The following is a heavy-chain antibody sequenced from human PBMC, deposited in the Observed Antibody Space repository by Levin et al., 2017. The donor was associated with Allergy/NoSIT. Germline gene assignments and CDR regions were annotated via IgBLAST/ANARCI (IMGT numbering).Heavy chain of an antibody. CDR2: ISYDGRNE. J-gene: IGHJ6*02. D-gene: IGHD3-16*02. Sequence: GGSLRLSCAASGFTFSGYAMHWVRQAPGKGLEWVAVISYDGRNENYADSVKGRFTISRDNSKNTLYLQMNSLRAEDTAVYHCARETSVKELSNPTDVWGQGTTVTVSS. CDR3: ARETSVKELSNPTDV. V-gene: IGHV3-30-3*01. CDR1: GFTFSGYA.